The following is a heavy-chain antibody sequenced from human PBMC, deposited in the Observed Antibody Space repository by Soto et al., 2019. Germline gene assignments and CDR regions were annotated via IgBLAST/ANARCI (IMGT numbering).Heavy chain of an antibody. V-gene: IGHV1-69*01. J-gene: IGHJ6*02. CDR3: ARSQGSSTSLEIYYYYYYGMDV. D-gene: IGHD2-2*01. CDR1: GGTFSSYA. Sequence: QVQLVQSGAEVKKPGSSVKVSCKASGGTFSSYAISWVRQAPGQGLEWMGGIIPISDTTNYAQKFQGRVTITADESTSTAYVELSSLRYEDTAVYYCARSQGSSTSLEIYYYYYYGMDVWGQGTTVTVSS. CDR2: IIPISDTT.